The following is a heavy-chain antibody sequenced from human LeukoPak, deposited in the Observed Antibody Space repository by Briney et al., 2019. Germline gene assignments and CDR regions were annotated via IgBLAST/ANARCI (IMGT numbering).Heavy chain of an antibody. CDR3: AKDLRIAAAGGY. V-gene: IGHV3-30*02. CDR2: IRYDGSNK. CDR1: GFTFSSYG. D-gene: IGHD6-13*01. J-gene: IGHJ4*02. Sequence: GGSLRLSCAASGFTFSSYGMHWVRQAPGKGLEWVAFIRYDGSNKYYADSVKGRFTISRDNSKNTLYLLMNSLRAEDTAVYYCAKDLRIAAAGGYWGQGTLVTVSS.